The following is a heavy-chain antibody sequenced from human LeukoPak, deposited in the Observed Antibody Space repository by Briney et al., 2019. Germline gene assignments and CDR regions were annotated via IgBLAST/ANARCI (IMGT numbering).Heavy chain of an antibody. J-gene: IGHJ3*02. Sequence: ASVKVSCKASGYTFTGYYMNWVRQAPGQGLEWMGWINPNSGGTNYAQKFQGRVTMTRDTSISTAYMELSRLRSDDTAVYYCARRGAVGVITSAFDIWGQGTMVIVSS. D-gene: IGHD3-22*01. CDR1: GYTFTGYY. V-gene: IGHV1-2*02. CDR2: INPNSGGT. CDR3: ARRGAVGVITSAFDI.